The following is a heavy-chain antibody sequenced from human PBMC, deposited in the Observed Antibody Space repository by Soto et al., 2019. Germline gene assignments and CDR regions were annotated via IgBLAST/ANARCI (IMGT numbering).Heavy chain of an antibody. CDR1: GFTFTSSA. D-gene: IGHD4-17*01. V-gene: IGHV1-58*02. CDR2: IVVGSGNT. J-gene: IGHJ3*02. CDR3: AASSTPHDYGDYDGAFDI. Sequence: GASVKVSCKASGFTFTSSAMQWVRQARGQRLEWIGWIVVGSGNTNYAQKFQERVTITRDMSTSTAYMELSSLRSEDTAVYYCAASSTPHDYGDYDGAFDIWGQGTMVTVSS.